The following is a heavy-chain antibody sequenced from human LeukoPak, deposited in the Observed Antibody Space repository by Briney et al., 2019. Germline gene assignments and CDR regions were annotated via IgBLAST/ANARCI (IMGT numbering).Heavy chain of an antibody. J-gene: IGHJ4*02. CDR1: GFTLSSYA. D-gene: IGHD3-16*01. Sequence: PGGSLRLSCAASGFTLSSYAMSWVRQAPGKGLEWVSAISGSGGSTYYADSVKGRFTISRDNSKNTLYLQMNSLRAEDTAVYYCATRRDYVWGSYRNWGRGTLVTVSS. CDR3: ATRRDYVWGSYRN. V-gene: IGHV3-23*01. CDR2: ISGSGGST.